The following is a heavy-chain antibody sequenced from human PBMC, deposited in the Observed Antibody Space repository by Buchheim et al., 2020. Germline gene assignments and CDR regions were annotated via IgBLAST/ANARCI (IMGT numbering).Heavy chain of an antibody. D-gene: IGHD6-13*01. Sequence: QVQLQQWGAGLLKPSETLSLTCAVYGGSFSGYYWSWIRQPPGKGLGWIGEINHSGSTNYNPSLKSRVTISVDTSKNQFSLKLSSVTAADTAVYYCARLPGIAAALSDYYYYGMDVWGQGTT. CDR2: INHSGST. J-gene: IGHJ6*02. CDR1: GGSFSGYY. CDR3: ARLPGIAAALSDYYYYGMDV. V-gene: IGHV4-34*01.